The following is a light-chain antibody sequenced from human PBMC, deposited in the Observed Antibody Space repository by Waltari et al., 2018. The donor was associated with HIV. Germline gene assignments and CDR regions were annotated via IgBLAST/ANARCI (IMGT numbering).Light chain of an antibody. CDR2: EVS. CDR1: STDVGAYDY. Sequence: QSALTQPPSASGSPGQSVAISCTGTSTDVGAYDYVSWYQQPPGKAPKLVIYEVSKRPSGVPDRFSGSKSGNTASLTVSGLQTEDEADYYCSSYAGSNNLLFGGGTKLTV. V-gene: IGLV2-8*01. J-gene: IGLJ2*01. CDR3: SSYAGSNNLL.